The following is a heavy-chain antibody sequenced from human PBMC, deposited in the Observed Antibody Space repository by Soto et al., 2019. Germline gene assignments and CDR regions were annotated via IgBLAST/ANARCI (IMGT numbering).Heavy chain of an antibody. J-gene: IGHJ6*02. D-gene: IGHD3-3*01. Sequence: GGSLRLSCAASGFTFSNAWMSWVRQAPGKGLEWVGRIKSKTDGGTTDYAAPVKGRFTISRDDSKNTLYLQMNSLKTEDTAVYYCTKDPGDFWSGYYGWYYYYYGMDVWGQGTTVTVSS. CDR3: TKDPGDFWSGYYGWYYYYYGMDV. V-gene: IGHV3-15*01. CDR1: GFTFSNAW. CDR2: IKSKTDGGTT.